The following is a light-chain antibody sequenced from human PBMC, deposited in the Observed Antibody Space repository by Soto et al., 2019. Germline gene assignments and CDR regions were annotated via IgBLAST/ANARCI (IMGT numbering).Light chain of an antibody. J-gene: IGKJ5*01. CDR2: GAS. CDR3: QQYNDWPSIT. V-gene: IGKV3-15*01. Sequence: EVVMTQSPATPSLSPGDRATLSCRASQSVTRKLAWYQQTPGQAPRLLIYGASIRATGIPARFSGSGSGTELTLTISSLQSEDFAVYYCQQYNDWPSITFGQGTRLDIK. CDR1: QSVTRK.